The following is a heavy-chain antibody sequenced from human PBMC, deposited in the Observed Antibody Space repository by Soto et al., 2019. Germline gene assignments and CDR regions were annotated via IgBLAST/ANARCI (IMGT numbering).Heavy chain of an antibody. V-gene: IGHV5-51*03. CDR3: ARRAASMDYFEY. CDR1: GYTFATSW. D-gene: IGHD2-2*01. Sequence: EVLLVQSGAEVRKPGESLKISCTGSGYTFATSWIGWVRQTPDKGLEWMGIIYPGDSDTRYRPSFQGQVTISADKSINTAYLQWTSVKASDTAIYYCARRAASMDYFEYWGQGALVTVSS. CDR2: IYPGDSDT. J-gene: IGHJ4*02.